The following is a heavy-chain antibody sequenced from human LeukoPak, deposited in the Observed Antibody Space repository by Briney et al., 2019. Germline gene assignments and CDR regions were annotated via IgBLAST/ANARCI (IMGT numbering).Heavy chain of an antibody. CDR2: IYYSGST. J-gene: IGHJ5*02. V-gene: IGHV4-59*01. D-gene: IGHD6-13*01. CDR3: ARAIAAAGTNWFDP. CDR1: GGSISSYY. Sequence: SETLSLTCTVSGGSISSYYWSWIRQPPGKGLEWIGYIYYSGSTIYNPSLKSRVTISVDTSKNQFSLKLSSVTAADTAVYYCARAIAAAGTNWFDPWGQGTLVTVSS.